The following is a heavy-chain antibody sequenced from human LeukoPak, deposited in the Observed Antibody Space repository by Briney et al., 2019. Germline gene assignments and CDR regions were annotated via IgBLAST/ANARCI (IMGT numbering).Heavy chain of an antibody. J-gene: IGHJ6*03. CDR3: AKDSSSSWYSYYYYYYMDV. Sequence: QAGGSLRLSCAASGLTFSSYAMSWVRQAPGKGLEWVSAISGSGGSTYYADSVKGRFTISRDNSKNTLYLQMNSLRAEDTAVYYCAKDSSSSWYSYYYYYYMDVWGKGTTVTVSS. CDR1: GLTFSSYA. V-gene: IGHV3-23*01. D-gene: IGHD6-13*01. CDR2: ISGSGGST.